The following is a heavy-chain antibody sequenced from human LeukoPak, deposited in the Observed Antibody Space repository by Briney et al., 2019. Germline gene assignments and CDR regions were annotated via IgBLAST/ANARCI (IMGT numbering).Heavy chain of an antibody. CDR3: ASGGSNTFYWFDT. V-gene: IGHV4-38-2*01. CDR2: IHSGGTS. Sequence: SETLSLTCDVSGYDINSRDYWGWFRQPPGKGLEWMGNIHSGGTSFYNPSLKRRVTIFIDKSKNQFFLRLTSVTAADTAMYFCASGGSNTFYWFDTWGQGTLVTVSS. J-gene: IGHJ5*02. D-gene: IGHD2-15*01. CDR1: GYDINSRDY.